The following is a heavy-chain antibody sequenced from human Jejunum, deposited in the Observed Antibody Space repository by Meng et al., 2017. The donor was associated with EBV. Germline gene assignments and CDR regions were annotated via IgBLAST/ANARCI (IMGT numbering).Heavy chain of an antibody. Sequence: QEQVVQSGAAVKKPGSSVKVSCKASGDRFGTYSVSWVRQAPGQGLEWMGNTVPIFGTTSYAQKFQGRVTITADESTRTAFMELRNLRSEDSAMYYCARAGGDYEDYWGQGTLVTVSS. CDR3: ARAGGDYEDY. CDR1: GDRFGTYS. V-gene: IGHV1-69*15. CDR2: TVPIFGTT. J-gene: IGHJ4*02. D-gene: IGHD4-17*01.